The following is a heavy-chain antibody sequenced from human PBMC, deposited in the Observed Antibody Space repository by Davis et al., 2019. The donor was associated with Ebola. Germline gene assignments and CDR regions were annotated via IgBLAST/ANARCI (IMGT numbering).Heavy chain of an antibody. CDR3: ARRLYCGGGSCYEYYYGMDV. V-gene: IGHV1-46*01. CDR1: GYTFTSYY. J-gene: IGHJ6*02. CDR2: INPSGGST. D-gene: IGHD2-15*01. Sequence: ASVKVSCKASGYTFTSYYIHWVRQAPGQGLEWMGIINPSGGSTNYAQKFQGRVTMTRDTSTSTVYMELSSLRSEDMAVYYCARRLYCGGGSCYEYYYGMDVWGQGTTVTVSS.